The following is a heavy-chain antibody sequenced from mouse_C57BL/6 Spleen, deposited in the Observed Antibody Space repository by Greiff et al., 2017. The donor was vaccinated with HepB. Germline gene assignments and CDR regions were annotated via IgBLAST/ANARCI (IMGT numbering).Heavy chain of an antibody. J-gene: IGHJ4*01. Sequence: EVKLMESGGGLVQPGGSMKLSCAASGFTSSDAWMDWVRQSPEKGLEWVAEIRNKANNHATYYAESVKGRFTISRDDSKSSVYLQMNSLRAEDTGIYYCTRQLRLQAMDYWGQGTSVTVSS. CDR1: GFTSSDAW. D-gene: IGHD3-2*02. CDR3: TRQLRLQAMDY. CDR2: IRNKANNHAT. V-gene: IGHV6-6*01.